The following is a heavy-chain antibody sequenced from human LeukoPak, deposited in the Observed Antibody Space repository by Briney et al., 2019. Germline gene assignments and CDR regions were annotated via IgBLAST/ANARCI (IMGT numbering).Heavy chain of an antibody. Sequence: GASVKVSCKASGYTFTSYDINWVRQATGQGLEWMGWMNPNSGNTGYAQKFQGRVTITRNTSISTAYMELSSLRSEDTAVYYCARAGYSSSWSYYYYYYMDVWGKGTTVTVSS. CDR2: MNPNSGNT. CDR3: ARAGYSSSWSYYYYYYMDV. CDR1: GYTFTSYD. V-gene: IGHV1-8*03. J-gene: IGHJ6*03. D-gene: IGHD6-13*01.